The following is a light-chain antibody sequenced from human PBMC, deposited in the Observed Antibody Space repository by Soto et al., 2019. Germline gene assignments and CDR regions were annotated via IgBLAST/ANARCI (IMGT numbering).Light chain of an antibody. Sequence: QSVLTQPASVSGSPGQSIAISCTGSSSDVGIYNYVSWYQQHPGKAPKLMIYEGSKRPSGVSNRFSGSKSGNTASLTISGLQAEDEADYYCCSYAGSSTFRVFGGGTKLTVL. CDR2: EGS. CDR3: CSYAGSSTFRV. V-gene: IGLV2-23*03. CDR1: SSDVGIYNY. J-gene: IGLJ2*01.